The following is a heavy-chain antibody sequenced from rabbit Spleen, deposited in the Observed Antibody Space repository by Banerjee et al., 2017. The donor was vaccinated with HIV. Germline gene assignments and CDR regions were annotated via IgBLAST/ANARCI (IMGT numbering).Heavy chain of an antibody. Sequence: QEQLVESGGGLVQPEGSLTLTCKASGLDFSSTYWICWIRQAPGKGLEWIGCIESEVSSNTYYASWVNGRFTISSDNAQNTVDLQMNSLTAADTATYFCARRNGFFGLWGQGT. V-gene: IGHV1S45*01. CDR2: IESEVSSNT. J-gene: IGHJ3*01. CDR3: ARRNGFFGL. CDR1: GLDFSSTYW. D-gene: IGHD3-1*01.